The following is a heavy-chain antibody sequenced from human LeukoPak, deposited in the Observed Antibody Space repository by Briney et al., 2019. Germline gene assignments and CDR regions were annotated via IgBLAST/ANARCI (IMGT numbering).Heavy chain of an antibody. CDR1: AASITDTSYY. V-gene: IGHV4-39*07. CDR3: ARDKDSSSSFGY. D-gene: IGHD6-6*01. CDR2: IYYSGST. Sequence: SETLSLTCTVSAASITDTSYYWGWIRQPPGKGLEWIGSIYYSGSTYYNPSLKSRVIISLDTSKSQFSLKLSSVTAADTAVYYCARDKDSSSSFGYWGQGTLVTVSS. J-gene: IGHJ4*02.